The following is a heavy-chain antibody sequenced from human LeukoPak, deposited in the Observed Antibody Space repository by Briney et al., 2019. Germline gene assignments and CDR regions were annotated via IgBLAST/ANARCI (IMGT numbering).Heavy chain of an antibody. J-gene: IGHJ3*02. V-gene: IGHV3-30*19. D-gene: IGHD2-2*01. CDR2: ISYDGSNK. Sequence: PGGSLRLSCTASGFIFRNYWMNWVRQTPGKRLEWVAVISYDGSNKYYADSVKGRFTISRDNSKNTLYLQMNSLRAEDTAVYYCAREYCSSTSCYAFDIWGQGTMVTVSS. CDR3: AREYCSSTSCYAFDI. CDR1: GFIFRNYW.